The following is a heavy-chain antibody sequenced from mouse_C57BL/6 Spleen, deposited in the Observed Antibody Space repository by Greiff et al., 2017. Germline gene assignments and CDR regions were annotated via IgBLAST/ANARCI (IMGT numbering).Heavy chain of an antibody. Sequence: EVKLLESGPGLVKPSQSLSLTCSVTGYSITSGYYWNWIRQFPGNKLEWMGYISYDGSNNYNPSLKNRISITRDTSKNQFFLKLNSVTTEDTATYYCARWLVTTVWAHFDYWGQGTTLTVSS. CDR2: ISYDGSN. CDR1: GYSITSGYY. D-gene: IGHD1-1*01. J-gene: IGHJ2*01. V-gene: IGHV3-6*01. CDR3: ARWLVTTVWAHFDY.